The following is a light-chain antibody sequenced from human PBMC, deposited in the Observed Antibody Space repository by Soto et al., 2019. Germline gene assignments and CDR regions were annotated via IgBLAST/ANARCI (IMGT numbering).Light chain of an antibody. J-gene: IGKJ4*01. CDR1: QSVSSS. Sequence: EIVLTQSPVTLSLSPWERATLSCRASQSVSSSLAWYQQRPGQAPRLLIYDASNRATGIPARFSGSGYGTDFTLTISSLEPEDFAVYYCQQRSNWPLTFGGGTKVEIK. CDR2: DAS. V-gene: IGKV3-11*01. CDR3: QQRSNWPLT.